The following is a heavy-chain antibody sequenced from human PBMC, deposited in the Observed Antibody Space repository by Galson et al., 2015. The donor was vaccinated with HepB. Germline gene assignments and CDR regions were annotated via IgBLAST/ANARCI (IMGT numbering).Heavy chain of an antibody. J-gene: IGHJ4*02. CDR3: AKPGGVCQYYFDY. D-gene: IGHD3-16*01. V-gene: IGHV3-7*03. CDR2: IKQDGSEK. Sequence: SLRLSCAASGFTFSSYWMSWVRQAPGKGLEWVANIKQDGSEKYYVDSVKGRFTISRDNAKNSLYLQMNSLRAEDTAVYYCAKPGGVCQYYFDYWGQGTLVTVSS. CDR1: GFTFSSYW.